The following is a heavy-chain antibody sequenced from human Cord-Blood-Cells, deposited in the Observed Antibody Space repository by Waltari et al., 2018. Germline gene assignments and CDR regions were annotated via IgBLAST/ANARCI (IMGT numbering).Heavy chain of an antibody. J-gene: IGHJ4*02. Sequence: QVQLVQSGAEVKKPGASVKVSCKVSGYTLTELSMHWVRQAPGKGLEWMGGIDPEDGKTLDAQKFQGRATMTEDTSTDTAYMELSSLRSEDTAVYYCATPVQDCSSTSCYTRIFDYWGQGTLVTVSS. D-gene: IGHD2-2*02. V-gene: IGHV1-24*01. CDR3: ATPVQDCSSTSCYTRIFDY. CDR2: IDPEDGKT. CDR1: GYTLTELS.